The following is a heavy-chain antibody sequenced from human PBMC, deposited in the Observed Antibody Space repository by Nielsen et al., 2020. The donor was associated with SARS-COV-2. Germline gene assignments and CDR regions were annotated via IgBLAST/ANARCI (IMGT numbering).Heavy chain of an antibody. V-gene: IGHV3-21*01. CDR3: ARFGSYYAG. D-gene: IGHD1-26*01. Sequence: WIRQPPGKGLEWVSSISSSSSSYIYYADSMKGRFTISRDNAKNSLYLQMNSLRAEDTAVYYCARFGSYYAGWGQGTLVTVSS. CDR2: ISSSSSSYI. J-gene: IGHJ4*02.